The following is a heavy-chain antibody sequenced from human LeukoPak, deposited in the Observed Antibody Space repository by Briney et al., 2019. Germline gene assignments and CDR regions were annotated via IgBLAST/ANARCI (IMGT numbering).Heavy chain of an antibody. D-gene: IGHD1-14*01. V-gene: IGHV4-59*08. CDR3: ARQRTAPPVFEYYGMDV. CDR1: GGSISNYY. Sequence: SETLSLTCTVSGGSISNYYWSWIRQPPGKGLEWIGYIYYSGSTTYNPSLKSRVTISVDTSKNQFSLKLSFVTAADTAVYYCARQRTAPPVFEYYGMDVWGQGTTVTVSS. J-gene: IGHJ6*02. CDR2: IYYSGST.